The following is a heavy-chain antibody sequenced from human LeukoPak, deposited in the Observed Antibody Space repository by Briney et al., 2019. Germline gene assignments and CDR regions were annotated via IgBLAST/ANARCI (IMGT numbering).Heavy chain of an antibody. D-gene: IGHD3-10*01. CDR1: GGSISNYY. J-gene: IGHJ6*02. CDR2: IYTSGST. V-gene: IGHV4-4*07. CDR3: ARDSHLSGSYGYGMDV. Sequence: SDTLSLTCTVSGGSISNYYWSWIRQPAGKGLEWIGRIYTSGSTNYNPSLKSRVTMSVDTSKNQSSLKLRSVTAADTAVYYCARDSHLSGSYGYGMDVWGQGTTVTVSS.